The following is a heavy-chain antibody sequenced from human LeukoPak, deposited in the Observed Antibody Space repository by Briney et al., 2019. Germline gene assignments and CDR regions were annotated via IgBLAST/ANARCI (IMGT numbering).Heavy chain of an antibody. V-gene: IGHV3-7*01. CDR1: EFSFSTYW. CDR2: INHDGRKI. CDR3: AAVDIVATIYDY. D-gene: IGHD5-12*01. J-gene: IGHJ4*02. Sequence: PGGSLRLSCAVSEFSFSTYWMTWVRQAPGKGLEWVANINHDGRKINYVDSVKGRFTISRDNAKNSLYLQMNSLRAEDTAVYYCAAVDIVATIYDYWGQGTLVTVSS.